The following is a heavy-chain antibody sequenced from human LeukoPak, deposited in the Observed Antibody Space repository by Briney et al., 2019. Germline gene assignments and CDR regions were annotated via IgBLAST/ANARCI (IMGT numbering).Heavy chain of an antibody. Sequence: SETLSLNCAVYGGPFRGYYWGWIRQPPGKGLEWIGEINLSGSPNYNPSLKSPVTISVDTSKNQFSLKLSSVTAADTAVYYCARERPLIFGVVIHNYYYYYMDVWGKGTTVTVSS. D-gene: IGHD3-3*01. CDR1: GGPFRGYY. CDR2: INLSGSP. J-gene: IGHJ6*03. CDR3: ARERPLIFGVVIHNYYYYYMDV. V-gene: IGHV4-34*01.